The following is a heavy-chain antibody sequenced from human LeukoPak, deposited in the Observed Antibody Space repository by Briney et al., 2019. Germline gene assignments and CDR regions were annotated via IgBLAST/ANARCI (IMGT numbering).Heavy chain of an antibody. V-gene: IGHV1-46*01. CDR2: INPSGGST. CDR1: GYTFTSYY. J-gene: IGHJ4*02. Sequence: GASVKVSCKASGYTFTSYYMHWVRQAPGQGLEWMGIINPSGGSTSYAQKFQGRATMTRDTSTSTVYMELSSLRSEDTAVYYCARDTYYDYVWGSYHFEYWGQGTLVTVSS. D-gene: IGHD3-16*02. CDR3: ARDTYYDYVWGSYHFEY.